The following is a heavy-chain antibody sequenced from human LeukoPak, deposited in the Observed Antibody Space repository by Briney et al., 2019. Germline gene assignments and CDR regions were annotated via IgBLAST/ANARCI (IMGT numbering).Heavy chain of an antibody. Sequence: GRSLRPSCAASVFTFSSYIMTCVRQAPGKGLECVSSISSSSSYIYDAESAKGRFTIYRDNAKNSLYLQMNSLRAEDTAVYYCAKGAASRGYTYVANWGEGTLVSVSS. J-gene: IGHJ4*02. D-gene: IGHD5-18*01. V-gene: IGHV3-21*04. CDR3: AKGAASRGYTYVAN. CDR1: VFTFSSYI. CDR2: ISSSSSYI.